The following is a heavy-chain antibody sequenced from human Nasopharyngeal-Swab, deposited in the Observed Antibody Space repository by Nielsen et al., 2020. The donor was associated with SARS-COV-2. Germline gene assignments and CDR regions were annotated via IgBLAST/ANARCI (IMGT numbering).Heavy chain of an antibody. D-gene: IGHD2-15*01. CDR1: GFTFSSYG. Sequence: GESLKISCAASGFTFSSYGMHWVRQAPGKGLEWVAVISYDGSNKYYADSVKGRFTISRDNSKNTLYLQMNSLRAEDTAVYYCAKDRGRYCSGGSCPPGAFDIWGQGTMSPSLQ. CDR3: AKDRGRYCSGGSCPPGAFDI. V-gene: IGHV3-30*18. CDR2: ISYDGSNK. J-gene: IGHJ3*02.